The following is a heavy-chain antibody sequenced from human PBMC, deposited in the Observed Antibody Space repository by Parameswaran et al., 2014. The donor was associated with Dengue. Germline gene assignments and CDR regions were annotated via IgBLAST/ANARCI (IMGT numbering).Heavy chain of an antibody. CDR2: IYYSGST. V-gene: IGHV4-59*01. CDR1: GGSISSYY. D-gene: IGHD3-22*01. Sequence: ASETLSLTCTVSGGSISSYYWSWIRQPPGKGLEWIGYIYYSGSTNYNPSLKSRVTISVDTSKNQFSLKLSSVTAADTAVYYCASTYYDSSGYYDYWGQGTLVTVSS. CDR3: ASTYYDSSGYYDY. J-gene: IGHJ4*02.